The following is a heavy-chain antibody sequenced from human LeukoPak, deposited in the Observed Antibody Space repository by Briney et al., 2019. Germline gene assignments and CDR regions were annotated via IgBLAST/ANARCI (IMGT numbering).Heavy chain of an antibody. CDR1: GCTCSSYA. CDR2: IIPIFCTA. D-gene: IGHD6-13*01. CDR3: ARDARQQLPPGYNWFDP. Sequence: SVKVSCKASGCTCSSYAISWVRQAPGQGLEWMGGIIPIFCTANYAQKFQGRVTVTADESTSTAYMELSSLRSEDTAVYYCARDARQQLPPGYNWFDPWGQGTLVTVSS. J-gene: IGHJ5*02. V-gene: IGHV1-69*01.